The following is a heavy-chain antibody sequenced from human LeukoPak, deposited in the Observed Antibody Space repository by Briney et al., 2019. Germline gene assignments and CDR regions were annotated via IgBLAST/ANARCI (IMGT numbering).Heavy chain of an antibody. CDR1: GFTFSDAW. J-gene: IGHJ4*02. Sequence: GGSLRLSCAASGFTFSDAWMNWVRQAPGKGLEWVGRIKSKTDGGTIDYAAPVRGRFTISRDDSKNTLYLQMNSLKIEDTAVYYCTTALDDWTDVNYWGQGTLVTVSS. D-gene: IGHD1-1*01. CDR3: TTALDDWTDVNY. V-gene: IGHV3-15*01. CDR2: IKSKTDGGTI.